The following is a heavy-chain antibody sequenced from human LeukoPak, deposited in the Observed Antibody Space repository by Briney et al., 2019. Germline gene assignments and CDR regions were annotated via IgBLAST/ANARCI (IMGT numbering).Heavy chain of an antibody. V-gene: IGHV3-73*01. D-gene: IGHD5-18*01. J-gene: IGHJ4*02. CDR1: GFTFSGSA. CDR2: IRSKANSYAT. CDR3: TRLGTAMVREIDY. Sequence: QPGGSLRLSCAASGFTFSGSAMHWVRQASGKGLEWVGRIRSKANSYATAYAASVKRRFTISRDDSKTTAYLQMNSLKTEDTAVYYCTRLGTAMVREIDYWGQGTLVTVSS.